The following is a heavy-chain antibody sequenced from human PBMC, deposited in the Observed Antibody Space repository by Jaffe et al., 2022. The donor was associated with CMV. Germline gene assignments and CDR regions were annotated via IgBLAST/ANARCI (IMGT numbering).Heavy chain of an antibody. CDR1: GGSVTSNSGY. J-gene: IGHJ4*02. D-gene: IGHD3-3*01. V-gene: IGHV4-39*02. CDR3: ARLGLRFLESLSSDY. CDR2: FYSTGST. Sequence: QLQLQESGPGLVKPSETLSLTCIVSGGSVTSNSGYWAWIRQPPGKGLELIGGFYSTGSTFYNPSLKSRLSISVDTSKNHFSLKMTSVTAADTAVYFCARLGLRFLESLSSDYWGQGTLVTVSS.